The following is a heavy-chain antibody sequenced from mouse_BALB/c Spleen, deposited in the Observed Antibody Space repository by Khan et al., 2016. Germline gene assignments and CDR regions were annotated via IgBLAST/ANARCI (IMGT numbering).Heavy chain of an antibody. CDR3: GRGDY. CDR1: GFTFSCFG. CDR2: ISSGSSAI. Sequence: EVELVESGGGLVQPGGSRKLSCAASGFTFSCFGMHWVRQAPEKGLEWVAFISSGSSAIYYADTVKGRFTIPRDNPKNTLFLQLTSLRSEDTAMYYCGRGDYWGQGTTLKVSS. J-gene: IGHJ2*01. V-gene: IGHV5-17*02.